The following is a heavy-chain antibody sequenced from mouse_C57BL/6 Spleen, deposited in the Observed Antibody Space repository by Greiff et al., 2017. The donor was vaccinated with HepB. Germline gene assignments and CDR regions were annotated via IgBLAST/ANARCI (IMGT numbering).Heavy chain of an antibody. CDR2: IDPSDSYT. Sequence: QVQLQQPGAELVKPGASVKLSCKASGYTFTSYWMQWVKQRPGQGLEWIGEIDPSDSYTNYNQKFKGKATLTVDTSSSTAYMQLSSLTSEDSAVYYCARRIDYYGSSWYFDVWGTGTTVTVSS. D-gene: IGHD1-1*01. CDR3: ARRIDYYGSSWYFDV. CDR1: GYTFTSYW. J-gene: IGHJ1*03. V-gene: IGHV1-50*01.